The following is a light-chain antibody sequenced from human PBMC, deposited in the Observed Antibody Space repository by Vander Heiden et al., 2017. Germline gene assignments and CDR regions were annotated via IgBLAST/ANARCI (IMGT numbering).Light chain of an antibody. J-gene: IGLJ2*01. CDR1: SSDVGRYNL. V-gene: IGLV2-23*01. CDR3: CSYAGSNVV. Sequence: QSAPTQPASVSGSPGQSITISCTGTSSDVGRYNLVSWYQHHPGKAPKLMIYESSKRPSGVSNRFSGSKSGNTASLTISGLQAEDEADYYCCSYAGSNVVFGGGTKLTVL. CDR2: ESS.